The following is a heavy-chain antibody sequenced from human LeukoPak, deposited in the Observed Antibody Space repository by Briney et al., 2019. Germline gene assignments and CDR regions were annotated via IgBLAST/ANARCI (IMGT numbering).Heavy chain of an antibody. D-gene: IGHD1-26*01. CDR1: GGSFSGYY. CDR3: ARHSLSKSSYGLDY. J-gene: IGHJ4*02. V-gene: IGHV4-34*01. Sequence: PSETLSLTCAVYGGSFSGYYWSWIRQSPGKGLEWIGEISASENTNYNPSLKSRVTVSVDTSKNQFSLKVRSVTAADTAVYYCARHSLSKSSYGLDYWGQGTLVTVSS. CDR2: ISASENT.